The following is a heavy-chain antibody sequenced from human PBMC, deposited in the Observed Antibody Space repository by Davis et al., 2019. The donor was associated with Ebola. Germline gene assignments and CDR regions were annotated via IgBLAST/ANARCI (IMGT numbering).Heavy chain of an antibody. CDR3: VRGRKWKGSGSYYPNYDMDV. D-gene: IGHD3-10*01. CDR2: MNPNSGNT. CDR1: GYTFTSYD. Sequence: AASVKVSCKASGYTFTSYDINWVRQATGQGLEWMGWMNPNSGNTGYAQKFQGRVTMTRNTSISTAYMELSSLRSEDTAVYYCVRGRKWKGSGSYYPNYDMDVWGQGTTVTVSS. J-gene: IGHJ6*02. V-gene: IGHV1-8*02.